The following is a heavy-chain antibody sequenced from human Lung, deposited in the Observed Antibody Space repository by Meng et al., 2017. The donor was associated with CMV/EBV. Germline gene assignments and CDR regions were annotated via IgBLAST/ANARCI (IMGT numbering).Heavy chain of an antibody. V-gene: IGHV3-9*01. CDR1: GFTFDDYA. CDR2: ISWNSGSI. J-gene: IGHJ6*02. CDR3: AKDIRGRTYYYYGMDV. Sequence: LTXAASGFTFDDYAMHWVRQAPGKGLEWVSGISWNSGSIGYADSVKGRFTISRNNAKNSLYLQMNSLRAEDTALYYCAKDIRGRTYYYYGMDVWGQGXTVTVSS.